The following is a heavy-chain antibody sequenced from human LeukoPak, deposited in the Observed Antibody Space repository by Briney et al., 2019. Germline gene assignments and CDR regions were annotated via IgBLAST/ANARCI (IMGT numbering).Heavy chain of an antibody. CDR3: AKGWEWLPLEGYYFDY. Sequence: GGSLRLSCAASGFTFSSYAMSWVRQAPGKGLEWVSAISGSGGSTYYADSVKGRVTISRDNSKKTLYLQMNSLRAADTAVYYCAKGWEWLPLEGYYFDYWGQGTLVTVSS. CDR1: GFTFSSYA. CDR2: ISGSGGST. J-gene: IGHJ4*02. V-gene: IGHV3-23*01. D-gene: IGHD5-12*01.